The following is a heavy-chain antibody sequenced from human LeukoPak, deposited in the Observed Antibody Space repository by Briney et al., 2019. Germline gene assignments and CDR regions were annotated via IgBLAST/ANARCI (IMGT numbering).Heavy chain of an antibody. CDR2: ISSSGSTI. V-gene: IGHV3-11*04. CDR3: ARDLQNNYDSSGYYFDY. D-gene: IGHD3-22*01. Sequence: GGSLRLSCAASGFTFSDYYMSWIRQAPGKGLEWASYISSSGSTIYYADSVKGRFTISRDNAKSSLYLQMNSLRAEDTAVYYCARDLQNNYDSSGYYFDYWGQGTLVTVSS. CDR1: GFTFSDYY. J-gene: IGHJ4*02.